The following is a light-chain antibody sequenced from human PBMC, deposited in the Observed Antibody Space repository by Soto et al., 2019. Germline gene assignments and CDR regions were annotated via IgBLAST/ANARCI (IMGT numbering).Light chain of an antibody. CDR3: SSYTSSSTLV. Sequence: QSVLTQPASVSGSPGQSITISCTGSSSDVGGYNYVSWYQQHPGKAPKLMLYDVSDRPSGVSSRFSGSKSGNTASLTISGLQAEDEADYYCSSYTSSSTLVFGTGTKVTVL. CDR2: DVS. CDR1: SSDVGGYNY. V-gene: IGLV2-14*03. J-gene: IGLJ1*01.